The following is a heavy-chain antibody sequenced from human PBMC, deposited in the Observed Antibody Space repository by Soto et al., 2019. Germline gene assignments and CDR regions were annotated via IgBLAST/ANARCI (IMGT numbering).Heavy chain of an antibody. CDR1: GGSISSSSYY. Sequence: PSETLSLTCTVSGGSISSSSYYWGWIRQPPGKGLEWIGSIYYSGSTYYNPSLKSRVTISVDTSKNQFSLDLSSVTAADTAVYYCARGRKGYSSSWYVDWGQGTLVTVSS. V-gene: IGHV4-39*07. CDR2: IYYSGST. D-gene: IGHD6-13*01. J-gene: IGHJ4*02. CDR3: ARGRKGYSSSWYVD.